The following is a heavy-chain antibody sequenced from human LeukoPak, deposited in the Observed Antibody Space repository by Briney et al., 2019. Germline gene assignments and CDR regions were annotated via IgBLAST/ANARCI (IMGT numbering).Heavy chain of an antibody. J-gene: IGHJ4*02. Sequence: SETLSLTCGVSGGSISNTNWWTWVRQPPGKGLEWIGEVNLQGSTNYNPSLKSRVTISVDKSKSQFSLKLSSVTAADKAVYFCARVFPTSNTATRHPYYFDYWGQGTLVTVSS. D-gene: IGHD6-6*01. CDR2: VNLQGST. CDR3: ARVFPTSNTATRHPYYFDY. CDR1: GGSISNTNW. V-gene: IGHV4-4*02.